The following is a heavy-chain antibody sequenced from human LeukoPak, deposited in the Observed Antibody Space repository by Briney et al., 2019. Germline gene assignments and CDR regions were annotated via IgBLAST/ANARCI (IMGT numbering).Heavy chain of an antibody. J-gene: IGHJ4*02. Sequence: ASVKVSCKASGYTFTNYFLHWVRQAPGQGLEWMGCINPNDGGTISARKFQGRVTMTRDTSISTAYMELSRPRSDDTAVYYCARDDYGDLQYFENWGQGTLVTASS. CDR1: GYTFTNYF. CDR3: ARDDYGDLQYFEN. CDR2: INPNDGGT. V-gene: IGHV1-2*02. D-gene: IGHD4-17*01.